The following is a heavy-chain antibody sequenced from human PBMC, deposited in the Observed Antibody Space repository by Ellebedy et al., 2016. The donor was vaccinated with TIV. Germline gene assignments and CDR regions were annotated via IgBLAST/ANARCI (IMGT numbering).Heavy chain of an antibody. Sequence: ASVKVSCKASGYTFTAYHIHWVRQAPGQGLEWMGWVYPMNGDTTYAQKFQGRVTMTRDTSTSTVYMELSSLRSEDTAVYYCARVNWNYGDAFDIWGQGTMVTVSS. D-gene: IGHD1-7*01. CDR2: VYPMNGDT. CDR1: GYTFTAYH. CDR3: ARVNWNYGDAFDI. V-gene: IGHV1-2*02. J-gene: IGHJ3*02.